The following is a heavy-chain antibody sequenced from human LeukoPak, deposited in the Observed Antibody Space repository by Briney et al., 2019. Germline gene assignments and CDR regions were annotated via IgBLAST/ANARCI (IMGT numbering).Heavy chain of an antibody. CDR2: INPNSGGT. CDR1: GYTLTGYY. Sequence: ASVKVSCKASGYTLTGYYMHWVRQAPGQGLEWMGWINPNSGGTNYAQKFQGRVTMTRDTSISTAYMELNRLRSDDTAVYYCARVSVYRSDFDYWGQGTLVTVSS. J-gene: IGHJ4*02. D-gene: IGHD1-26*01. V-gene: IGHV1-2*02. CDR3: ARVSVYRSDFDY.